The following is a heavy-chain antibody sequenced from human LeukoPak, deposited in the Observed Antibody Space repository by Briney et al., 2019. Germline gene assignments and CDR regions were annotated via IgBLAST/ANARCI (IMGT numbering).Heavy chain of an antibody. D-gene: IGHD6-13*01. CDR3: ASRIAAAALYYYYGMDV. Sequence: GGCLRLSCAASGFTFSSYAMHWVRQAPGKGLEWVAVMLYDGSNKYYADSVKGRFTISRDNSKNTLYLQMSSLRAEDTAVYYCASRIAAAALYYYYGMDVWGQGTTVTVSS. V-gene: IGHV3-30-3*01. J-gene: IGHJ6*02. CDR1: GFTFSSYA. CDR2: MLYDGSNK.